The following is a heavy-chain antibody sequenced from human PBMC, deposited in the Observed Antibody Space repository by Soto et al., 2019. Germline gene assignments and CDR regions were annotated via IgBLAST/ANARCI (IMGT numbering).Heavy chain of an antibody. J-gene: IGHJ5*02. Sequence: ASVKVSCKASGYTFTSYGISWVRQAPGQGLEWMGWISAYNGNTNYAQKLQGRVTMTTDTSTSTAYMELRSLRSDDTAVYYCARDLLNDYGDYGWFDPWGQGTLVTVSS. CDR3: ARDLLNDYGDYGWFDP. V-gene: IGHV1-18*01. CDR2: ISAYNGNT. D-gene: IGHD4-17*01. CDR1: GYTFTSYG.